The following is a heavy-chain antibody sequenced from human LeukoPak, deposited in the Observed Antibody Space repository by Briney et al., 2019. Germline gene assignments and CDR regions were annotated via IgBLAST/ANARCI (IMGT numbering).Heavy chain of an antibody. V-gene: IGHV4-59*01. D-gene: IGHD1-1*01. J-gene: IGHJ4*02. CDR1: GGSISGYY. Sequence: KPSETLSLTCTVSGGSISGYYWSWIRQPPGKGLEWIGYIYYSGSTNYNPSLKSRVTISVDTSENQFSLKLSSVTAADTAVYYCARGRYSEIDYWGQGTLVTVSS. CDR3: ARGRYSEIDY. CDR2: IYYSGST.